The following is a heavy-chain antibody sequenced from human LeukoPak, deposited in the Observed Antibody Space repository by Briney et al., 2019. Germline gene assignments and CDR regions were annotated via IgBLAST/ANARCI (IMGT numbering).Heavy chain of an antibody. Sequence: GGSLRLSCAASGLTFSSYSMNWVRQAPGKGLEWVSSISSSSSYIYYADSVKGRFTISRDNAKNSLYLQMNGLRAEDTAVYYCARDLSSITMIVVVPGYFDYWGQGTLVTVSS. CDR3: ARDLSSITMIVVVPGYFDY. CDR1: GLTFSSYS. J-gene: IGHJ4*02. V-gene: IGHV3-21*01. CDR2: ISSSSSYI. D-gene: IGHD3-22*01.